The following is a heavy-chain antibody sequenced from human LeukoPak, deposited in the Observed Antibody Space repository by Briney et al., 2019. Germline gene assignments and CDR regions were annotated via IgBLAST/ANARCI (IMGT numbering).Heavy chain of an antibody. CDR1: GFTFSSYE. CDR3: ARGGPSSGWYAPPDY. CDR2: ISSSGSTI. Sequence: PGGSLRLSCAASGFTFSSYEMNWVRQAPGKGLEWVSYISSSGSTIYYADSVKGRFTISRDNAKNSLYLQMNSLRAEDTAVYYCARGGPSSGWYAPPDYWGQGTLVTVSS. D-gene: IGHD6-19*01. J-gene: IGHJ4*02. V-gene: IGHV3-48*03.